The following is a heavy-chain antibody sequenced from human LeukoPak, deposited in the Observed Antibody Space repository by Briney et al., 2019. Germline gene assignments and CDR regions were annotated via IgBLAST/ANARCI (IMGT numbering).Heavy chain of an antibody. CDR1: GFMFSRFG. CDR3: ARAYYYGSGSYYNLGPFDY. CDR2: IHGNGETT. J-gene: IGHJ4*02. Sequence: GGSVRLSCVGSGFMFSRFGLIWVRQAPGKGLEWVSGIHGNGETTYYGDSVKGRFTISRDNSKSALYLQMNSLRAEDTAVYYCARAYYYGSGSYYNLGPFDYWGQGTLVTVSS. V-gene: IGHV3-23*01. D-gene: IGHD3-10*01.